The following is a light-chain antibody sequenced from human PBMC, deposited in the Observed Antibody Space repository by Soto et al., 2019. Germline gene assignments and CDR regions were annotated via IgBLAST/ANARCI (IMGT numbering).Light chain of an antibody. J-gene: IGKJ5*01. Sequence: EIVLTQSPGTLSLSPGERATLSCRASQSVSSSYLAWYQQKPGQAPRLLIYGASSRATGIPDRFSGSGSGTDFTLTISRLEPEDFAVYYCRQRSNRPPGITFGQGTRLEIK. CDR1: QSVSSSY. V-gene: IGKV3D-20*02. CDR3: RQRSNRPPGIT. CDR2: GAS.